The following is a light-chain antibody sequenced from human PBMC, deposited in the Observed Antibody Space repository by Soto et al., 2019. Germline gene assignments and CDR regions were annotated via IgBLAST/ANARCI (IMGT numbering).Light chain of an antibody. Sequence: EIVLTQSPATLSLSPGERATLSCRASQSVSSNLAWYQQKPGQPPRLLISDASTRATGIPARFSGSGSASEFTLTISSLQSEDFAVYYCQQYNEWPQITFGQGTRLENK. CDR2: DAS. J-gene: IGKJ5*01. CDR3: QQYNEWPQIT. V-gene: IGKV3D-15*01. CDR1: QSVSSN.